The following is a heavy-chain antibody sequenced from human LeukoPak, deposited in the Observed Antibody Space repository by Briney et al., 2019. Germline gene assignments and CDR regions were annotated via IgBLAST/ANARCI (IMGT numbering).Heavy chain of an antibody. CDR3: ARKGYSSGFDY. J-gene: IGHJ4*02. CDR1: GDSISSYY. V-gene: IGHV4-34*01. Sequence: SETLSLTCTVSGDSISSYYWSWIRQPPGKGLEWIGEINHSGSTNYNPSLKSRVTISVDTSKNQFSLKLSSVTAADTAVYYCARKGYSSGFDYWGQGTLVTVSS. D-gene: IGHD6-19*01. CDR2: INHSGST.